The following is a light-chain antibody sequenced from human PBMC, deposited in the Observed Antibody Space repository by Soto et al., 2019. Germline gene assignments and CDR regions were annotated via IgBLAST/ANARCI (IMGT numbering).Light chain of an antibody. V-gene: IGKV1-17*01. CDR3: LQNNGHPLP. J-gene: IGKJ4*01. CDR1: QGIRND. CDR2: AAS. Sequence: DIQMTQSPSSLSASVGDRVTITCRASQGIRNDLGWYQQKPGKAAKRLINAASSLQSGVPSRFSGSGYAVEFTLTISGLRSEGFAFYYCLQNNGHPLPCGGGTEVRIK.